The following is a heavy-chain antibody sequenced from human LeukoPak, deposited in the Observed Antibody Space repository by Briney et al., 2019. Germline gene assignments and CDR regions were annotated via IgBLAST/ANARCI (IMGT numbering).Heavy chain of an antibody. Sequence: PSETLSLTCIVSGGSISSYYWSWIRQPPGKGLEWIGYIYYSGSTNYNPSLKSRVTIAVDTSKDQFSLKLSSVTAADTAVYYCARRSSGWMYYFDYWGQGTLVTVSS. J-gene: IGHJ4*02. CDR1: GGSISSYY. CDR3: ARRSSGWMYYFDY. V-gene: IGHV4-59*08. D-gene: IGHD6-19*01. CDR2: IYYSGST.